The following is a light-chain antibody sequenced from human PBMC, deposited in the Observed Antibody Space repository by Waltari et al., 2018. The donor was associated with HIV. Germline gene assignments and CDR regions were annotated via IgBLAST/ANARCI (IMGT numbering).Light chain of an antibody. CDR2: GNK. V-gene: IGLV1-40*01. CDR3: QSYDSSLSGWV. CDR1: SSNIGAGYD. J-gene: IGLJ3*02. Sequence: QSVLTQPPSVSGAPGQRVTISCTGRSSNIGAGYDVHWYQQLPGTAPKLLIFGNKERPSGAPARFSGAKSGTSAALAITGLQAEDEADYYCQSYDSSLSGWVFGGGTKLTVL.